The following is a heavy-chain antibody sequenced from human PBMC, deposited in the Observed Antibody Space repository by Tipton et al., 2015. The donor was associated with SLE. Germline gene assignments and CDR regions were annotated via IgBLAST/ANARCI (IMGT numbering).Heavy chain of an antibody. D-gene: IGHD3-3*01. CDR1: RGSFSGYH. Sequence: TLSLTCTIYRGSFSGYHWSWIRQPPGKGLEWIGEINYSGSTNYNPSLKSRVTISIGTSKNQLSLELSSVTAADTAVYYCARLEDPFGIFGVPKGWFDPWGQGTLVAVSS. CDR3: ARLEDPFGIFGVPKGWFDP. V-gene: IGHV4-34*01. CDR2: INYSGST. J-gene: IGHJ5*02.